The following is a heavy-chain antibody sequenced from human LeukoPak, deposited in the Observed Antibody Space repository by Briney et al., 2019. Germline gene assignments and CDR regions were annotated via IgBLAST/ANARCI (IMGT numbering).Heavy chain of an antibody. D-gene: IGHD6-19*01. Sequence: GGSLRLSCAASGFTFDDYGMSWVRQAPGKGLEWVSGINWNGGSTGYADSVKGRFTISRDNAKNSLYLQMNSLRAEDTAVYYCARSGRVGSSGPYYYYMDVWGKGTTVTVSS. CDR2: INWNGGST. J-gene: IGHJ6*03. CDR3: ARSGRVGSSGPYYYYMDV. V-gene: IGHV3-20*04. CDR1: GFTFDDYG.